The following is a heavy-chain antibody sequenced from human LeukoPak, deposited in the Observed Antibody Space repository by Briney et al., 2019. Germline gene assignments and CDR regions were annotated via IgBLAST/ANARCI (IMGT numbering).Heavy chain of an antibody. Sequence: PGGSLRLSRAASGFTFSSYGVHWVRQAPGKGLEWVAVISYDGSNKYADSVKGRFTISRDNSKNTLYLQMNSLRVEDTAVYFCAKSGCTSTSCSHYFDYWGQGTLVTVSS. CDR3: AKSGCTSTSCSHYFDY. CDR2: ISYDGSNK. J-gene: IGHJ4*02. CDR1: GFTFSSYG. V-gene: IGHV3-30*18. D-gene: IGHD2-2*01.